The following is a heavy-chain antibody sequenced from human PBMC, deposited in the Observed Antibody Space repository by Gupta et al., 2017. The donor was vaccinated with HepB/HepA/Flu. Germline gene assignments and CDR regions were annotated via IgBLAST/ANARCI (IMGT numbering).Heavy chain of an antibody. V-gene: IGHV1-69*09. Sequence: HVQLAHSGAGIKKCPSSVKAAGISSGGALSSYAISWVRQAPGQGLEWMGRIIPILGIANYAQKFQGRVTITADKSTSTAYMELSSLRSEDTAVYYCARLRYDSSGYSLYWGQGTLVTVSS. D-gene: IGHD3-22*01. CDR3: ARLRYDSSGYSLY. J-gene: IGHJ4*02. CDR1: GGALSSYA. CDR2: IIPILGIA.